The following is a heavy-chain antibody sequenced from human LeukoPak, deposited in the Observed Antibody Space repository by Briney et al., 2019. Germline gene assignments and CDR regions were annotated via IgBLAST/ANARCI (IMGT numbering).Heavy chain of an antibody. D-gene: IGHD6-19*01. CDR1: GYTFSSCA. CDR2: INAGKGNT. J-gene: IGHJ4*02. CDR3: ARGIEASSGWYVIDY. V-gene: IGHV1-3*01. Sequence: ASVKVSCKASGYTFSSCAMHWVRQAPGQRLEWMGWINAGKGNTKYSQKFQGRVTITRDTSASTAYMELNSLRSEVTAVYYCARGIEASSGWYVIDYWGQGTLVTVSS.